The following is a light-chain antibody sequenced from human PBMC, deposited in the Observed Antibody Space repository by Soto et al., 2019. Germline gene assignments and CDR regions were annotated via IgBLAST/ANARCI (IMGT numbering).Light chain of an antibody. V-gene: IGKV3-20*01. CDR3: QQYGSSPNT. J-gene: IGKJ2*01. CDR2: GAS. Sequence: EIVLTQSPGTLSLSPGERVTLSCRASLSVSASYLAWYQQQPGQAPRLLLYGASSRATGIPDRFSGSGSGTDFTLTISRLEPEDFAVYYCQQYGSSPNTFGQGTKLEIK. CDR1: LSVSASY.